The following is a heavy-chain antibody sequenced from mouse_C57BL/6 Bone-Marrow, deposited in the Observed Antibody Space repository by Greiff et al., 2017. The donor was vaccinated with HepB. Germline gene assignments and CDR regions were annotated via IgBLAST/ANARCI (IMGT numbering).Heavy chain of an antibody. Sequence: DVQLVESGGGLVKPGGSLKLSCAASGFTFSSYAMSWVRQTPEKRLEWVATISDGGSYTYYPENVKGRFTISRDNSKNNLYLQMSHLKSEDTAMYYCARGIYYDYDEVYWGQGTTLTVSS. D-gene: IGHD2-4*01. CDR3: ARGIYYDYDEVY. CDR1: GFTFSSYA. J-gene: IGHJ2*01. V-gene: IGHV5-4*01. CDR2: ISDGGSYT.